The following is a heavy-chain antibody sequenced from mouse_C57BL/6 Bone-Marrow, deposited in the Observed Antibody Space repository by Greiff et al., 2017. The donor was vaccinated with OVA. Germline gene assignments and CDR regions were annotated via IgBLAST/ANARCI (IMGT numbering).Heavy chain of an antibody. CDR2: IYPGSGST. Sequence: QVQLQQPGAELVKPGASVKLSCKASGYTFTSYWITWVKQRPGQGLEWIGDIYPGSGSTNYNEKFKSKATLTVDTSSSTAYMQLSSLTSADSAVYYGATSGITTVECGFAMDYWGQGTSVTVSS. CDR1: GYTFTSYW. V-gene: IGHV1-55*01. CDR3: ATSGITTVECGFAMDY. J-gene: IGHJ4*01. D-gene: IGHD1-1*01.